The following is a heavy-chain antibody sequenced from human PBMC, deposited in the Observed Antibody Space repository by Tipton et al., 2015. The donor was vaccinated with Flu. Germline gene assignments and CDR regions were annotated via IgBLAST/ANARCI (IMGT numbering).Heavy chain of an antibody. J-gene: IGHJ6*02. CDR3: ARGAAAPPVYNYYGMDV. V-gene: IGHV4-38-2*02. CDR1: GYSIASDYY. CDR2: LYHTGST. D-gene: IGHD2-2*01. Sequence: TLSLTCSVSGYSIASDYYWGWIRQPPGKGLEWIGNLYHTGSTYYNPSLRSRVTISVEKSKNQFSLELTSVTAADTAVYYCARGAAAPPVYNYYGMDVWGQGTAVTVSS.